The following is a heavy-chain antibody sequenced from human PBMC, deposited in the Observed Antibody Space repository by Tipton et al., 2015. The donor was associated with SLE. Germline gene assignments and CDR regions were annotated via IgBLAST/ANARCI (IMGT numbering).Heavy chain of an antibody. Sequence: TLSLTCTVSGGSISGYYWSWIRQPPGKGLEWIGYVYSSGSTNYNPSLRSRVTISVDTSKNQFSLKLCSVTAADTAVYYCARDRGSGSYYTHDAFDIWGQGTMVTVSS. CDR3: ARDRGSGSYYTHDAFDI. CDR2: VYSSGST. J-gene: IGHJ3*02. V-gene: IGHV4-59*01. CDR1: GGSISGYY. D-gene: IGHD3-10*01.